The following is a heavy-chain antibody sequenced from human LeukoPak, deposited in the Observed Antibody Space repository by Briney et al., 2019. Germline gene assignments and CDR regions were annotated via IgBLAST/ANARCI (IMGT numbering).Heavy chain of an antibody. CDR1: GGSISSYY. CDR2: IYYSGST. Sequence: PSETLSLTCTVSGGSISSYYWSWIRQPPGKGLEWIGYIYYSGSTNYNPSLKSRVTISVDTSKNQFSLKLSSVTAADTAVYYCARAAAAVLHDYWGQGTLVTVSS. J-gene: IGHJ4*02. V-gene: IGHV4-59*01. CDR3: ARAAAAVLHDY. D-gene: IGHD6-13*01.